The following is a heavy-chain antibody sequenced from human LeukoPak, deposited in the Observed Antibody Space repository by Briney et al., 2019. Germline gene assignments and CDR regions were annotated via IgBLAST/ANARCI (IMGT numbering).Heavy chain of an antibody. Sequence: PGESLKISCKGSGYSFTTYWIGWVRQMPGKGLEWMGIIYPGDSDTRYSPSFQGQVTMSADKSISTAYLQWSSLKASDTAMYYCARRKGCSSTSFPPDYWGQGTLVTVSS. D-gene: IGHD2-2*01. CDR1: GYSFTTYW. CDR3: ARRKGCSSTSFPPDY. CDR2: IYPGDSDT. J-gene: IGHJ4*02. V-gene: IGHV5-51*01.